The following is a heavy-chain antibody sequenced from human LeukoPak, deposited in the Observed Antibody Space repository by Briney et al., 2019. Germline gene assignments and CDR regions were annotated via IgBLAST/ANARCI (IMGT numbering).Heavy chain of an antibody. CDR1: GFTFSDYS. CDR3: ARDLNWGFDY. V-gene: IGHV3-48*04. J-gene: IGHJ4*02. D-gene: IGHD7-27*01. Sequence: GGSLRLSCAISGFTFSDYSMNWVRQAPGKGLEWISNIRGSGPGSGSGTYYADSVKGRFIISRDTAKNSVYLQMNSLRAEDSAFYYCARDLNWGFDYWGQGALVTVSS. CDR2: IRGSGPGSGSGT.